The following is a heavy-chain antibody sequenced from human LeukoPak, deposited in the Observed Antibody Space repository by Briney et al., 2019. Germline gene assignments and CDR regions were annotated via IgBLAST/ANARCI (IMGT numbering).Heavy chain of an antibody. CDR2: INSDGSST. V-gene: IGHV3-74*01. D-gene: IGHD6-13*01. CDR1: RFSFSDYY. Sequence: QTGGSLRLSCAGSRFSFSDYYMSWIRQAPGKGLVWVSRINSDGSSTNYADSVKGRFTISRDNAKNTLYLQMNSLRAEDTAIYYCARVLAAGTGYFDYWGQGTLVTVSS. CDR3: ARVLAAGTGYFDY. J-gene: IGHJ4*02.